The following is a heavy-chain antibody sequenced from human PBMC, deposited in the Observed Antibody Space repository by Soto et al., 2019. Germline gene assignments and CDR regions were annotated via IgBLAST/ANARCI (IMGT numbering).Heavy chain of an antibody. CDR3: ASYGVVVPAAIVY. Sequence: GASVKVSCKAAGAHTVHWVRQAPGQGLEWMGIINPSGGSTSYAQKFQGRVTMTRDTSTSTVYMELSSLRSEDTAVYYCASYGVVVPAAIVYWGQGTLVTVSS. CDR2: INPSGGST. V-gene: IGHV1-46*01. J-gene: IGHJ4*02. CDR1: GAHTV. D-gene: IGHD2-2*01.